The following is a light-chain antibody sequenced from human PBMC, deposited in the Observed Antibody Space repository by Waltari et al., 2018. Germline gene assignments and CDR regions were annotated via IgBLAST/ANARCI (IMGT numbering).Light chain of an antibody. V-gene: IGLV2-23*02. Sequence: QSALTQPASVSGSPGQSITISCTGTSSDVGRYNLVSWYQQHPGKAPNLIIYEVTTRPSGVSKRFAGSKSGDTASLTISGLQADDEADYYCCSYEGSIIFYVFGTGTKV. CDR2: EVT. CDR3: CSYEGSIIFYV. CDR1: SSDVGRYNL. J-gene: IGLJ1*01.